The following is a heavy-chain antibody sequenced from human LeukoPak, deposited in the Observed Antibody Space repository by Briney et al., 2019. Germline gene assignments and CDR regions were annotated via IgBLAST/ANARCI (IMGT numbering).Heavy chain of an antibody. CDR3: ARGALEPLTIDY. V-gene: IGHV4-31*03. Sequence: KSSETLSLTCTVSGGSISSGGYYWNWIRQHPGKGQEWIGYIYYSGSTYYNPSLKSRVTISVDTSKNQFSLKLSSVTAADTAVYYCARGALEPLTIDYWGQGTLVTVSS. CDR1: GGSISSGGYY. CDR2: IYYSGST. J-gene: IGHJ4*02. D-gene: IGHD4-11*01.